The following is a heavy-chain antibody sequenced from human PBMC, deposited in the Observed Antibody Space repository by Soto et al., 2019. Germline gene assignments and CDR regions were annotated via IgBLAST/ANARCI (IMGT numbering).Heavy chain of an antibody. Sequence: EVQLVESGGGLVQPGGSLRLSCAAPGFTFSSFSMNWVGQAPGKGLEWVSYISSSSSTIYYADSVKGRFTISRDNAKNSLYLQMNSLRAEDTAVYYCARHPERIAEIGWFDPWGQGTLVTVSS. J-gene: IGHJ5*02. D-gene: IGHD6-13*01. CDR1: GFTFSSFS. CDR2: ISSSSSTI. CDR3: ARHPERIAEIGWFDP. V-gene: IGHV3-48*01.